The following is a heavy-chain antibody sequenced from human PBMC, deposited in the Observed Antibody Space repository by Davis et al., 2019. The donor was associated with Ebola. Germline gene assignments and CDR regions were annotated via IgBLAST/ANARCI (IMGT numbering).Heavy chain of an antibody. CDR1: GYTFISYD. V-gene: IGHV1-8*01. J-gene: IGHJ4*02. Sequence: ASVTVSCKASGYTFISYDINWVRQATGQGLEWMGWMNPNSGNTGYAQKFQGRITMTRNTSISTAYMELSSLRSDDTAVYYCARAPTWSEINYYCLDYWGQGTLVTVSS. CDR3: ARAPTWSEINYYCLDY. CDR2: MNPNSGNT. D-gene: IGHD3-10*01.